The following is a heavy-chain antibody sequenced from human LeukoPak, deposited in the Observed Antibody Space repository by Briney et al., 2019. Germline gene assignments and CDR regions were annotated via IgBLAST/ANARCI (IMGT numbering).Heavy chain of an antibody. V-gene: IGHV3-66*02. Sequence: GGSLRLSCAASGFTVSSNYMSWVRQAPGKGLEWVSVIYSGGSTYYADSVKGRFTISRDNSKNTLYLQVNSLRAEDTAVYYCARERVVVPAAFFDYWGQGTLVTVSS. CDR2: IYSGGST. CDR3: ARERVVVPAAFFDY. D-gene: IGHD2-2*01. CDR1: GFTVSSNY. J-gene: IGHJ4*02.